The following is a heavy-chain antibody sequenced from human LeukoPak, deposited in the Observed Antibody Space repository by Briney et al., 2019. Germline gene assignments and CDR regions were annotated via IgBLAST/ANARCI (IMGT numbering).Heavy chain of an antibody. CDR2: ISYDGSNK. CDR3: AKGAVAGMGVFDY. D-gene: IGHD6-19*01. J-gene: IGHJ4*02. CDR1: GFTFSSYG. V-gene: IGHV3-30*18. Sequence: GGSLRLSCAASGFTFSSYGMHWVRQAPGKGLEWVAVISYDGSNKYYADSVKGRFTISRDNSKNTLCLQMNSLRAEDTAVYYCAKGAVAGMGVFDYWGQGTLVTVSS.